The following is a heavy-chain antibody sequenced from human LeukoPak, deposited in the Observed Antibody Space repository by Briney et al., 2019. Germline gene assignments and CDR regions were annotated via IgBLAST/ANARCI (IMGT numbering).Heavy chain of an antibody. CDR1: GGSFSGCY. CDR2: INHSGST. J-gene: IGHJ4*02. CDR3: ARGRQQLRY. Sequence: SETLSLTCAVYGGSFSGCYWSWIRQPPGKGLEWIGEINHSGSTNYNPSLKSRVTISVDTSKNQFSLKLSSVTAADTAVYYCARGRQQLRYWGQGTLVTVSS. V-gene: IGHV4-34*01. D-gene: IGHD6-13*01.